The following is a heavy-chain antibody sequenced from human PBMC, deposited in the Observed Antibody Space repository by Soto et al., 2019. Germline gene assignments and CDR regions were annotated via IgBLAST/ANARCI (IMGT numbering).Heavy chain of an antibody. V-gene: IGHV3-23*01. CDR2: IDSSGVNT. J-gene: IGHJ4*02. CDR3: VSWVSAHFGY. Sequence: EGSVRLSCAASRYNFKSHGLSWVRQSPGKGLEWVSTIDSSGVNTHYADSVKGRFTISRDNSRSTLRLQMHDLRADDTALYYCVSWVSAHFGYCRQGTVFT. CDR1: RYNFKSHG. D-gene: IGHD3-16*01.